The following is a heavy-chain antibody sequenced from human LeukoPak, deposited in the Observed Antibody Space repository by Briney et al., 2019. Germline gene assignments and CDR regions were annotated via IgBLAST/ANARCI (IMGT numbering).Heavy chain of an antibody. Sequence: SVKVSCKASGGTLSSYAISWVRQAPGQGLEWMGGIIPIFDTANYAQKFQGRVTITADESTSTAYMELSSLRSEDTAVYYCARDYSSGWYYFDYWGQGTLVTVSS. CDR3: ARDYSSGWYYFDY. D-gene: IGHD6-19*01. J-gene: IGHJ4*02. CDR1: GGTLSSYA. V-gene: IGHV1-69*13. CDR2: IIPIFDTA.